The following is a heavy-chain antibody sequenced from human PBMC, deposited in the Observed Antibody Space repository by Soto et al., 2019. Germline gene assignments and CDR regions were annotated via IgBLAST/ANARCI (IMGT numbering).Heavy chain of an antibody. Sequence: GSGPTLVNPTQTLTLTCTFSGFSLSTSGMCVSWIRQPPGKALEWLALIDWDDDKYYSTSLKTRLTISKDTSKNQVVLTMTNMDPVDTATYYCARMLGFSYCYGMDVWGQGTTVTVSS. V-gene: IGHV2-70*01. J-gene: IGHJ6*02. CDR3: ARMLGFSYCYGMDV. CDR2: IDWDDDK. CDR1: GFSLSTSGMC. D-gene: IGHD3-10*01.